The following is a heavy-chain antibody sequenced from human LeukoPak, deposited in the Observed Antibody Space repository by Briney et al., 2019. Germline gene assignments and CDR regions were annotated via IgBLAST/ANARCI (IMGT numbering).Heavy chain of an antibody. J-gene: IGHJ5*02. D-gene: IGHD3-10*01. CDR1: GYTLTELS. Sequence: ASVKVSCKVSGYTLTELSMHWVRQAPGKGLEWMGGFDPEDGETIYAQKFQGRVTMTEDTSTDTAYMELSSLRSEDTAVYYCATHHLSMVRGVIRGLQNWFDPWGQGTLVTVSS. CDR3: ATHHLSMVRGVIRGLQNWFDP. CDR2: FDPEDGET. V-gene: IGHV1-24*01.